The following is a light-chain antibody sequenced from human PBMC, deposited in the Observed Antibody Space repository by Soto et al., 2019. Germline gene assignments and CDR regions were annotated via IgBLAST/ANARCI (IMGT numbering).Light chain of an antibody. CDR2: KAS. CDR1: QTISRG. CDR3: QHYNSYSEA. V-gene: IGKV1-5*03. Sequence: EIQMTQSPSTLSGSVGDRVTITCRASQTISRGLAWYQQKPGKAPTLLIYKASTLKSGVPSRFSGSGSGTEFTLTISIQKPDDFATYSCQHYNSYSEAFGQGNKVEL. J-gene: IGKJ1*01.